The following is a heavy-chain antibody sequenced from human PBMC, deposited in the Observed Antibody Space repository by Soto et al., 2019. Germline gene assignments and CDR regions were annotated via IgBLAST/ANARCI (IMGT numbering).Heavy chain of an antibody. CDR3: TRGRLLLSHFPRGLSV. V-gene: IGHV3-49*03. Sequence: GGSRRLSCTPSGLTVGAYAMSWLRQAPGKGLGWVGFIRSKAYGGTTEYAASVKGRFTISRDDSKSIAYLQMNSLKTEDTAVYYCTRGRLLLSHFPRGLSVRVQGDTDTAAS. CDR2: IRSKAYGGTT. CDR1: GLTVGAYA. J-gene: IGHJ6*01.